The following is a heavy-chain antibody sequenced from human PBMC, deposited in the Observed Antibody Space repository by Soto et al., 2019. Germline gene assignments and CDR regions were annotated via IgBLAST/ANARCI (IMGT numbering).Heavy chain of an antibody. D-gene: IGHD2-21*02. CDR1: GFSFENYG. CDR2: IWYDGSLQ. Sequence: QVQMVESGGRVVQPGRSLRLSCAASGFSFENYGMHWVRQAPGRGLEWVAIIWYDGSLQYYAAAVKGRFTISRDNSKNTLYLEMNSLRAEDTAVYYCANLWGDCYNLGQDYNGMDVWGQGTTVIVSS. V-gene: IGHV3-33*06. J-gene: IGHJ6*02. CDR3: ANLWGDCYNLGQDYNGMDV.